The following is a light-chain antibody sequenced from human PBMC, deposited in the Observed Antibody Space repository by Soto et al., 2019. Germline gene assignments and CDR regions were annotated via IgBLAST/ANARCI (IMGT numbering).Light chain of an antibody. Sequence: EIVMTQSPATLSVSPGERATLSCRASQTVRNNYLAWYQQKPGQAPRLLIYDASSRASGTPARFSGSGSETDFTLTISSLEPEDFAVYYCQQRSSWPPTITFGQGTRLEIK. V-gene: IGKV3D-20*02. CDR3: QQRSSWPPTIT. J-gene: IGKJ5*01. CDR1: QTVRNNY. CDR2: DAS.